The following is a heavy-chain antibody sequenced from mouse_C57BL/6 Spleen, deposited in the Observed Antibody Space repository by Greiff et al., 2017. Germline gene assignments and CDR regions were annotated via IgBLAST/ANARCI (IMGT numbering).Heavy chain of an antibody. V-gene: IGHV3-6*01. J-gene: IGHJ2*01. CDR2: ISYDGSN. CDR1: GYSITSGYY. Sequence: ESGPGLVKPSQSLSLTCSVTGYSITSGYYWNWIRQFPGNKLEWMGYISYDGSNNYNPSLKNRISITRDTSKNQFFLKLNSVTTEDTATYYCARYTTVVATDYWGQGTTLTVAS. D-gene: IGHD1-1*01. CDR3: ARYTTVVATDY.